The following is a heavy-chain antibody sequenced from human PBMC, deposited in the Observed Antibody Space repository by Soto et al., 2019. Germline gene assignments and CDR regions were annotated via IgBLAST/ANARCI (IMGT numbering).Heavy chain of an antibody. CDR3: ARDYRIFRTSFFDY. CDR1: GGSISSGGYY. V-gene: IGHV4-31*03. Sequence: LSLTCTVSGGSISSGGYYWSWIRQHPGKGLAWIGYIYYSGSTYYNPSLKSRVTISVDTSKNQFSLKLSSVTAADTAVYYCARDYRIFRTSFFDYWGQGTLVTVSS. D-gene: IGHD3-3*01. CDR2: IYYSGST. J-gene: IGHJ4*02.